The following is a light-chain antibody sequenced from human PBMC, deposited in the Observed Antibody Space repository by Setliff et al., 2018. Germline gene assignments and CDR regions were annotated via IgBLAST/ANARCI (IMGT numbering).Light chain of an antibody. V-gene: IGLV2-8*01. CDR3: TSYAGNNNLI. CDR1: SSDVGAYKY. Sequence: QSALTQPPSASGSPGQSVTRSCTGTSSDVGAYKYVSWYQQHPGKAPKLLIFEVTTRPSGVPDRFSGSKSGNTASLTVSGLQAEDEADYYCTSYAGNNNLIFGGGTKGTVL. J-gene: IGLJ2*01. CDR2: EVT.